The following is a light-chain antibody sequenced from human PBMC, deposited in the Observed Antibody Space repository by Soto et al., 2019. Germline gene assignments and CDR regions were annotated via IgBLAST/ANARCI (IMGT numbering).Light chain of an antibody. CDR2: AAS. CDR3: EKYNSAPLN. CDR1: QGISNY. Sequence: DIQITQSPSSLSASVGDRVAIACRASQGISNYLAWYQQKPGKVPKLLIYAASTLQTGDRSRFSRSGSGADITRTSSCLPPAGVGTDDWEKYNSAPLNFSGGAKLEI. V-gene: IGKV1-27*01. J-gene: IGKJ4*01.